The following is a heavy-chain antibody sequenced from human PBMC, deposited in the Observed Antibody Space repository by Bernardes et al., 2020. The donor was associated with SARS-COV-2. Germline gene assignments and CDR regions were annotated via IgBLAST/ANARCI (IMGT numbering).Heavy chain of an antibody. CDR2: ISGRGDSI. CDR3: AKGPNSSGPFQY. J-gene: IGHJ1*01. D-gene: IGHD3-22*01. CDR1: SFTFASNA. Sequence: GGSLRLSCSTTSFTFASNAMSWVRQAPGKGLEWVAAISGRGDSIYYADSVEGRFTVSRDSPQSTFYMQMNSLRPEDTALYYCAKGPNSSGPFQYWGQGTLVTVSS. V-gene: IGHV3-23*01.